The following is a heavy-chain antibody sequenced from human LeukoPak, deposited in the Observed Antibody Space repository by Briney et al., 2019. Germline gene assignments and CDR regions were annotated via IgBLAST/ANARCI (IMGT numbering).Heavy chain of an antibody. CDR1: GFTFSDYY. CDR3: ARMTTVLSFDY. D-gene: IGHD4-11*01. Sequence: GGSLRLSCAASGFTFSDYYMSWIRQAPGKGLEWVSYVSSSGSTIYYADSVKGRFTISRDNAKNSLYLQMNSLRAEDTAVYYCARMTTVLSFDYWGQGTLVTVFS. V-gene: IGHV3-11*01. J-gene: IGHJ4*02. CDR2: VSSSGSTI.